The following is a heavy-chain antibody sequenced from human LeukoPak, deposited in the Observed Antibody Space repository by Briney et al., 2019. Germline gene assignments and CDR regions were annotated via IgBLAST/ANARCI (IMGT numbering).Heavy chain of an antibody. CDR3: AKTHYYDSSGVPGDY. D-gene: IGHD3-22*01. J-gene: IGHJ4*02. V-gene: IGHV3-30*18. CDR2: ISHDGSIP. Sequence: PGGSLRLSCAASGFTFSSYGMHWVRQAPGKGLEWVAVISHDGSIPYYADSVKGRFTISRDNSKNTLYLQMSSLRAEDTAVYYCAKTHYYDSSGVPGDYWGQGTLVTVSS. CDR1: GFTFSSYG.